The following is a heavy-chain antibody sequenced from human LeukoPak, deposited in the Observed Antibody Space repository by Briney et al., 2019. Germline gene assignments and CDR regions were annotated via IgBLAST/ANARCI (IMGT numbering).Heavy chain of an antibody. Sequence: GGSLRLSCAASGFTFSSYAMSWVRQAPGKGPEWVSAISGSGGSTYYADSVKGRFTISRDNSKNTLYLQMNSLRAEDTAVYYCARGSSGWYEFDYWGQGTLVTVSS. CDR2: ISGSGGST. CDR3: ARGSSGWYEFDY. CDR1: GFTFSSYA. V-gene: IGHV3-23*01. D-gene: IGHD6-19*01. J-gene: IGHJ4*02.